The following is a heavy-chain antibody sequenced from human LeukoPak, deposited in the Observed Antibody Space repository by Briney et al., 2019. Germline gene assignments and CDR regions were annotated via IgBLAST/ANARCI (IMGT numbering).Heavy chain of an antibody. V-gene: IGHV4-39*02. CDR1: GGSISSSSYY. Sequence: SETLSLTCTVSGGSISSSSYYWGWIRQPPGKGLEWIGSIYYSGCTYYNPSLKSRVTISVDTSKNQFSLKLSSVTAADTAVYYCAREVKSSTITMVRGVIDPGYFDYWGQGTLVTVSS. J-gene: IGHJ4*02. CDR2: IYYSGCT. D-gene: IGHD3-10*01. CDR3: AREVKSSTITMVRGVIDPGYFDY.